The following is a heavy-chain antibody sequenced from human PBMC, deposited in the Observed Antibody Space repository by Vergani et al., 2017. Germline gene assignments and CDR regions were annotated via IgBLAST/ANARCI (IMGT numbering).Heavy chain of an antibody. CDR2: INNDGHT. CDR1: GESFSSFY. V-gene: IGHV4-34*02. J-gene: IGHJ6*03. D-gene: IGHD6-6*01. Sequence: QVQLQQWGAGVVKPSGTLSLTCAVFGESFSSFYWSWIRQPPGKGLEWIGEINNDGHTNYNPSLESRVTVSRDTAKNQFSLNLMSVTAADTAVYYCARSVSPGSSSYYYYYYYMDVWGKGTTVTVSS. CDR3: ARSVSPGSSSYYYYYYYMDV.